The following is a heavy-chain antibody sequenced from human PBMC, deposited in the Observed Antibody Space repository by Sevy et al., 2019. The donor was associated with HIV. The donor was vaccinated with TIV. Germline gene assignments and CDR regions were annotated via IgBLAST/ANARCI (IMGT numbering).Heavy chain of an antibody. CDR2: IKNKSDGGTT. Sequence: GGSLRLSCAASGFTFSDAWMSWVRQAPGKGLEWVGRIKNKSDGGTTDYAAPVTGRFTVSRVDSSTTLYLQMNSLKNVDPEVYYHTTLEYSDSQIYYYLDVWGKGTPVTVSS. CDR3: TTLEYSDSQIYYYLDV. J-gene: IGHJ6*03. V-gene: IGHV3-15*01. D-gene: IGHD5-12*01. CDR1: GFTFSDAW.